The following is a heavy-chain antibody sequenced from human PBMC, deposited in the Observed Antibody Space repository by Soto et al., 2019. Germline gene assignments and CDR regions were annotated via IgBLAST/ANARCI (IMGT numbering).Heavy chain of an antibody. CDR2: IWYDGSNK. CDR3: AREGYCGGDCPYNWFDP. Sequence: GGSLRLSCAASGFTFSSYGMHWVRQAPGKGLEWVAVIWYDGSNKYYADSVKGRFTISRDNSKNTLYLQMNSLRAEDTAVYYCAREGYCGGDCPYNWFDPWGQGTLVTVSS. CDR1: GFTFSSYG. D-gene: IGHD2-21*02. J-gene: IGHJ5*02. V-gene: IGHV3-33*01.